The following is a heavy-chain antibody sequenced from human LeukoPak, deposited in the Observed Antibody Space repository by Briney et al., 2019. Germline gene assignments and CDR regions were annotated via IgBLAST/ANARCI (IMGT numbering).Heavy chain of an antibody. V-gene: IGHV3-7*01. D-gene: IGHD3-10*02. CDR2: INQDGSEE. Sequence: GGSLRLSCVASGYTFSRYWMSWVRQAPGKGLEWVANINQDGSEEYYVDSVKGRFTISRDNARKSLDLQMNSLRAEDTAVYYCARDNVLDYWGQGTLVTVS. J-gene: IGHJ4*02. CDR3: ARDNVLDY. CDR1: GYTFSRYW.